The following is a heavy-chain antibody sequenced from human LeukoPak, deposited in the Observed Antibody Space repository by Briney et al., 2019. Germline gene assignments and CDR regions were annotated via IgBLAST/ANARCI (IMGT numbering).Heavy chain of an antibody. D-gene: IGHD6-19*01. CDR3: ARMYSSGWTYYYYYYMDV. Sequence: ASVKVSCKASGYTFASYDINWVRQATGQGLEWMGWMNPNSGNTGYAQKFQGRVTMTRNTSISTAYMELSSLRSEDTAVYYCARMYSSGWTYYYYYYMDVWGKGTTVTISS. J-gene: IGHJ6*03. V-gene: IGHV1-8*01. CDR1: GYTFASYD. CDR2: MNPNSGNT.